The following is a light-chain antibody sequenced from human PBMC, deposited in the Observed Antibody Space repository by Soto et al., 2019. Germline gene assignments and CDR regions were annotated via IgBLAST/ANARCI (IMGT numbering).Light chain of an antibody. CDR2: EVS. Sequence: QSALTQPPSVSGSPGQSVTISCTGTSSDVGGYDCVSWYQQHPGKAPKLMIYEVSERPSGVPNRFSGSKSDNTASLTISGLQAEDEADYYCCSYTSSYTLVFGTGTKLTVL. CDR1: SSDVGGYDC. J-gene: IGLJ1*01. V-gene: IGLV2-14*01. CDR3: CSYTSSYTLV.